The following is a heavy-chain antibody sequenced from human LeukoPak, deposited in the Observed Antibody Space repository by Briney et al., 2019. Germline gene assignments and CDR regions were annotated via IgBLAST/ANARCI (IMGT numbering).Heavy chain of an antibody. Sequence: EASVKVSCKASGYTFTSYAMNWVRQAPGQGLEWMGWINTNTGNPTYAQGFTGRFVLSLDTSVSTAYLQISSLKAEDTAVYYCATSDVLLWFGDPKAWGQGTLVTVSS. V-gene: IGHV7-4-1*02. J-gene: IGHJ4*02. D-gene: IGHD3-10*01. CDR2: INTNTGNP. CDR3: ATSDVLLWFGDPKA. CDR1: GYTFTSYA.